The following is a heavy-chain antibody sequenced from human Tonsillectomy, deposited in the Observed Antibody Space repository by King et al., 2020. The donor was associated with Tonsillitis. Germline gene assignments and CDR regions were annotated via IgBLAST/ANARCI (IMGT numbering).Heavy chain of an antibody. CDR3: AKLVATAYFDY. J-gene: IGHJ4*02. CDR1: GFTFRSYA. Sequence: VQLVESGGGMVQPGGSLRLSCAASGFTFRSYAMGWVRQAPGKGLEWVSAIFGMGDLTYYADSVKGRFTISRDNSKNTLYLQMNSLRAEDTAVFYCAKLVATAYFDYWGQGTLVTVSS. CDR2: IFGMGDLT. V-gene: IGHV3-23*04. D-gene: IGHD5-12*01.